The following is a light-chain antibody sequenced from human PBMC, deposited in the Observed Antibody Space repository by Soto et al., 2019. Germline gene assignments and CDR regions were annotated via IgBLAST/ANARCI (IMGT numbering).Light chain of an antibody. V-gene: IGKV3-11*01. J-gene: IGKJ5*01. CDR3: QQRHMRPIK. CDR1: QSFRGL. CDR2: DAY. Sequence: DIGLKQSPSTLSRSPGYTATLSCRASQSFRGLLAWYQRKPGQAPRLLIYDAYNRATGIPPRFSGSGSGTDFTLTISRLEPEESAVYYCQQRHMRPIKFGQGTRLEIK.